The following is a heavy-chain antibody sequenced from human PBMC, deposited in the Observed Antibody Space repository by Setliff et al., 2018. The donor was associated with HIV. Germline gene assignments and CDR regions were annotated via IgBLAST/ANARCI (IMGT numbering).Heavy chain of an antibody. J-gene: IGHJ3*01. V-gene: IGHV4-39*01. CDR1: GDSINNNNYY. Sequence: PSETLSLTCSVSGDSINNNNYYWGWIRQPPGKGLEWIASVFYTGSTYYRPSLKSRVTLSVELSKNHFSLEVTSVTAADTAVYYCARQSYYVTGGFYTDVFDLWGQGTVVTVSS. D-gene: IGHD3-10*01. CDR3: ARQSYYVTGGFYTDVFDL. CDR2: VFYTGST.